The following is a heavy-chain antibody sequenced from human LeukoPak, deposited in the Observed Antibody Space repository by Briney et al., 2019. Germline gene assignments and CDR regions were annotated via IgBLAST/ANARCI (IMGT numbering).Heavy chain of an antibody. Sequence: PGRSLRLSCAASGFTFSSYAMHWVRQAPGKGLEWVAVISYDGSNKYYADSVKGRFTISRDNFKNTLYLQMNSLRAEDTAVYYCARDGRILTPTPFFDYWGQGTLVTVSS. V-gene: IGHV3-30*01. CDR1: GFTFSSYA. CDR2: ISYDGSNK. CDR3: ARDGRILTPTPFFDY. J-gene: IGHJ4*02. D-gene: IGHD3-9*01.